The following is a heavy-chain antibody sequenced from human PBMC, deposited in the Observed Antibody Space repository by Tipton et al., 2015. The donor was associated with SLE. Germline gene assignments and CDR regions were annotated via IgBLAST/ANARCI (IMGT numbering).Heavy chain of an antibody. Sequence: TLSLTCTVSGGSIRSYYWSWIRQPPGKGLEWIGYIYYSGVTNYNPSLKSRVTMSIDTSKNQFSLRLRSVTAADTAVYYCARHRMMDSSSWAYYFDYWGQGTLVTVSS. CDR1: GGSIRSYY. CDR3: ARHRMMDSSSWAYYFDY. CDR2: IYYSGVT. V-gene: IGHV4-59*08. D-gene: IGHD6-13*01. J-gene: IGHJ4*02.